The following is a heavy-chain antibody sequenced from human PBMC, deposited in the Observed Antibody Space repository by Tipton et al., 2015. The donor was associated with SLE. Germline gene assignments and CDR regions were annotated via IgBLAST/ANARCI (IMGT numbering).Heavy chain of an antibody. D-gene: IGHD3-3*01. Sequence: QLVQSGAEVRKPGDSLKISCTGSGYDFSAYWIGWVRQVPGKGLEWMGMIFLGDSDRRYSPSFQGQITISADKSTGTAYLQWNGRGASASAIYYCARRDDFWSGGSFDYWGQGTRVTVSS. V-gene: IGHV5-51*01. CDR2: IFLGDSDR. CDR1: GYDFSAYW. J-gene: IGHJ4*02. CDR3: ARRDDFWSGGSFDY.